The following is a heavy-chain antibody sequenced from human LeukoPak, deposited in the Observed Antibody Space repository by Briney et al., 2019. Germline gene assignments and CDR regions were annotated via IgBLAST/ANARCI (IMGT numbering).Heavy chain of an antibody. CDR3: AKHLRYFDWLPYQYYFDY. CDR2: ILDNGGGT. J-gene: IGHJ4*02. CDR1: GITFSRDG. Sequence: GGSLRLSCAASGITFSRDGMNWVRQVPGKGLEWVSSILDNGGGTTYADSVKGRFTISRDNSKNTLYLQMNSLRAEDTAVYYCAKHLRYFDWLPYQYYFDYWGQGTLVTVSS. D-gene: IGHD3-9*01. V-gene: IGHV3-23*01.